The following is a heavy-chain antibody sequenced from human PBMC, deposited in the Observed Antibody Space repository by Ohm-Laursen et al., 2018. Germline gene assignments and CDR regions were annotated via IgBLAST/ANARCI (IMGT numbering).Heavy chain of an antibody. CDR2: VNPNSGGT. CDR1: GYTFTGYY. V-gene: IGHV1-2*02. J-gene: IGHJ3*02. CDR3: AAFYCSGGSCTRGPDAFDI. D-gene: IGHD2-15*01. Sequence: ASVKVSCKASGYTFTGYYMHWVRQAPGQGLEWMGWVNPNSGGTNYAQKFQGRVTMTRDTSIGTAYMELSSLRSEDTAVYYCAAFYCSGGSCTRGPDAFDIWGQGTMVTVSS.